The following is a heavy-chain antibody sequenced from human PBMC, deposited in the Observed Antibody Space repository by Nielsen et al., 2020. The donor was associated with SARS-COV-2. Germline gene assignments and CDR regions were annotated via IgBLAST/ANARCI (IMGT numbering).Heavy chain of an antibody. CDR1: GYTFTTYA. D-gene: IGHD4-17*01. J-gene: IGHJ1*01. V-gene: IGHV1-3*01. Sequence: ASVQVSCKTSGYTFTTYAIHWVRHAPGQRLEWMGWINVGNTNRKYSEKFQGRATITTDISAITAYMELCGLRSEDTAIYYCARDQTTVTGAEYYPHWGQGTFVSVSS. CDR3: ARDQTTVTGAEYYPH. CDR2: INVGNTNR.